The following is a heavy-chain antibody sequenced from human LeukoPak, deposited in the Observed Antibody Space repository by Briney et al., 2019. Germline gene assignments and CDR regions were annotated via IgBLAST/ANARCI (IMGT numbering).Heavy chain of an antibody. Sequence: GGSLRLSCAASGFTFSSYWMHWVRQAPGKGLVWVSRINSDGSSTRYADSVKGRFTISRDNAKNTLYLQMNSLRAEDTAVYYCARDWRYSNYVAANWFDPWGQGTLVTVSS. V-gene: IGHV3-74*01. CDR1: GFTFSSYW. J-gene: IGHJ5*02. CDR2: INSDGSST. CDR3: ARDWRYSNYVAANWFDP. D-gene: IGHD4-11*01.